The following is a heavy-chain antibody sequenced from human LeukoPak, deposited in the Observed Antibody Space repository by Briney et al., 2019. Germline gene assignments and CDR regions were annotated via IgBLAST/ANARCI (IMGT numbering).Heavy chain of an antibody. Sequence: SETLSLTCAVYGGSFSGYYWSWIRQPPGKGLEWIGEINHSGSTNYNPSLKSRVTISVDTSKNQFSLKLSSVTAADTAVYYCARRYSSGWNYYMDVWGKGTTVTISS. CDR3: ARRYSSGWNYYMDV. J-gene: IGHJ6*03. D-gene: IGHD3-22*01. CDR1: GGSFSGYY. CDR2: INHSGST. V-gene: IGHV4-34*01.